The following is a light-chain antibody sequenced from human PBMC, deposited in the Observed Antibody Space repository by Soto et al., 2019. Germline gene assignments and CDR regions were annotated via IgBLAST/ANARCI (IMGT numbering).Light chain of an antibody. CDR3: QQYNTYSSGT. J-gene: IGKJ1*01. Sequence: DIQMTQSPSTLSASVGDRVTITCRASQSISSWLAWYQHKPGKAPKLLIYKASSLESGVPSRFSGSGSGTEFNLTIYSLQPDDFATYYCQQYNTYSSGTFGRGTKVEIK. CDR2: KAS. CDR1: QSISSW. V-gene: IGKV1-5*03.